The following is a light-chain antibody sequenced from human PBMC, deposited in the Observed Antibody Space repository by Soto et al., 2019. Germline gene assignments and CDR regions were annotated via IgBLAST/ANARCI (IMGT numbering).Light chain of an antibody. CDR3: QHYDGSPRT. Sequence: ENVLTQSPGTVSLSPGERATLSCRASQGVTSNHLAWYQQKPGQAPRLLIYGVFNRATGIPDRFSGSGSGTDFTLTXTRLEXEDSAVYFCQHYDGSPRTFGQGTKLEIK. J-gene: IGKJ2*01. V-gene: IGKV3-20*01. CDR2: GVF. CDR1: QGVTSNH.